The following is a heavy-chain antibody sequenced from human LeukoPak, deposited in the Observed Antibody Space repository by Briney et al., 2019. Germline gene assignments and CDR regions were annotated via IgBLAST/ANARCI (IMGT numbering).Heavy chain of an antibody. CDR1: GYTFTSYG. V-gene: IGHV1-18*01. D-gene: IGHD3-22*01. CDR3: ARDWPSYYDSSGYYSENLDY. J-gene: IGHJ4*02. Sequence: AASVKVSCKASGYTFTSYGISWVRQAPGQGLEWMGWISAYNGNTNYAQKLQGRVTMTTDTSTSTAYMELRSLRSDDTAVYYCARDWPSYYDSSGYYSENLDYWGQGTLVTVSS. CDR2: ISAYNGNT.